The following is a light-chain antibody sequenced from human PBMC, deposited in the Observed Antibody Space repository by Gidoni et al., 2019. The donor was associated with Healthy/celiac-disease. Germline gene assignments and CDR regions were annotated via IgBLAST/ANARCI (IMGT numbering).Light chain of an antibody. J-gene: IGKJ5*01. CDR1: QSVSSN. Sequence: EIVMTQSPATLSVSPGERATLPCRASQSVSSNLAGYQQKPGQAPRLLIYGASTRATGSPARFSGSGSGTEFTLTISSLQSEDFAVYYCQQYNNWPPLTFGQGTRLEIK. CDR2: GAS. V-gene: IGKV3-15*01. CDR3: QQYNNWPPLT.